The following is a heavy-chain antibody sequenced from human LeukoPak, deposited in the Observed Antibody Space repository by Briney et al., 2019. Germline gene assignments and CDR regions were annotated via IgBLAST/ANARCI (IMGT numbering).Heavy chain of an antibody. D-gene: IGHD5-12*01. V-gene: IGHV4-39*07. CDR3: ASGYSGYDFPRY. Sequence: SETLSLTCTVSGGSISSSSYYWGWIRQPPGKGLEWIGSIYYSGSTYYNPSLKSRVTISVDTSKNQFSLKLSSVTAADTAVYYCASGYSGYDFPRYWGQGTLVTVSS. CDR1: GGSISSSSYY. J-gene: IGHJ4*02. CDR2: IYYSGST.